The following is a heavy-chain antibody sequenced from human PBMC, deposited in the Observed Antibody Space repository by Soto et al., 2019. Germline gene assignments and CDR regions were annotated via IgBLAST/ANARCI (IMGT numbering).Heavy chain of an antibody. CDR1: GFTFNSYA. CDR3: AKDYSNRLRYFDL. J-gene: IGHJ2*01. Sequence: QVQLVESGGGVVQPGRSLRLSCAASGFTFNSYAMHWVRQAPGKGLEWVAVISFDGSNKYYADSVKGRFTVSRDNSKDTLSLQVNSLRVEETAAYYCAKDYSNRLRYFDLWGRGTLVTVSS. V-gene: IGHV3-30*18. CDR2: ISFDGSNK. D-gene: IGHD6-13*01.